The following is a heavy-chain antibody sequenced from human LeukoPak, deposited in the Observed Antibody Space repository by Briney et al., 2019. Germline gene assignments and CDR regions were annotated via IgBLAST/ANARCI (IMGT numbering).Heavy chain of an antibody. Sequence: GGSLRLSCAASGFTFSSYSMNWVRQAPGKGLEWVSSISSSSSYIYYADSVKGRFTISRDNAKNSLYLQMNSLRAEDTAVYYCALLDGSGSYPFDYWGQGTLVTVSS. D-gene: IGHD3-10*01. CDR2: ISSSSSYI. CDR3: ALLDGSGSYPFDY. CDR1: GFTFSSYS. J-gene: IGHJ4*02. V-gene: IGHV3-21*01.